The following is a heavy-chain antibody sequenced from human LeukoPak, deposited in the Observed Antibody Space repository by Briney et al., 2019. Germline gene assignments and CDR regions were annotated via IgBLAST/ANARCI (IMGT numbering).Heavy chain of an antibody. CDR1: GYTFTGYY. CDR2: INPNSGGT. Sequence: ASVKVSCKASGYTFTGYYMHWVRQAPGQGPEWMGWINPNSGGTNYAQKFQGRVTMTRDTSISTAYMELSRLRSDDTAVYYCATLTMVRGVPFDYWGQGTLVTVSS. D-gene: IGHD3-10*01. J-gene: IGHJ4*02. CDR3: ATLTMVRGVPFDY. V-gene: IGHV1-2*02.